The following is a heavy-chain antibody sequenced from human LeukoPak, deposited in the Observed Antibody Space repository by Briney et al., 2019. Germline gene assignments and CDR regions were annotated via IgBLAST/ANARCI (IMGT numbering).Heavy chain of an antibody. Sequence: GGSLRLSCAASGFTFSSYEMNWVRQAPGKGLEWVSYISSSGSTRYYADSVKGRFTISRDDAKNSLYLQMNSLRAEDTAVYYCTRNGFSSGLDYWGQGTLVTVS. CDR1: GFTFSSYE. CDR2: ISSSGSTR. J-gene: IGHJ4*02. V-gene: IGHV3-48*03. CDR3: TRNGFSSGLDY. D-gene: IGHD6-19*01.